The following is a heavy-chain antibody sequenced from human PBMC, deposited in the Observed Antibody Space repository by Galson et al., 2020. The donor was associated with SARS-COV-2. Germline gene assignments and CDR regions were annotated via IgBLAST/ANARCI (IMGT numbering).Heavy chain of an antibody. CDR1: GYSISSGYY. Sequence: SETLSLTCAVSGYSISSGYYWGWIRQPPGKGLEWIGSIYHSGSTYYNPSLKSRVTISVDTSKNQFSLKLSSVTAADTAVYYCARPSGAGIVLVEDAFDIWGQGTMVTVSS. D-gene: IGHD2-8*02. V-gene: IGHV4-38-2*01. CDR2: IYHSGST. CDR3: ARPSGAGIVLVEDAFDI. J-gene: IGHJ3*02.